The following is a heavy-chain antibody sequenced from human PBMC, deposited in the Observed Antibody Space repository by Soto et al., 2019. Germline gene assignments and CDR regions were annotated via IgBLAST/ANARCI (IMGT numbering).Heavy chain of an antibody. D-gene: IGHD6-19*01. V-gene: IGHV3-9*01. Sequence: EVQLVESGGGLVQPGRSLRLSCAASGFTFDDYAMHWVRQAPGKGLEWVSGISWNSGSIGYADSVKGRFTISRDNAKNSLYLQMNSLRAADTALYYCARATPLTYSSVYFQHWGQGTLVTVSS. CDR1: GFTFDDYA. CDR2: ISWNSGSI. CDR3: ARATPLTYSSVYFQH. J-gene: IGHJ1*01.